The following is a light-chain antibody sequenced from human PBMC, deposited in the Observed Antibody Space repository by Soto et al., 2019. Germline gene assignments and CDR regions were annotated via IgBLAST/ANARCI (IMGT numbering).Light chain of an antibody. V-gene: IGKV3-11*01. CDR1: HSINNY. CDR2: DTS. CDR3: KQRLNWPWT. J-gene: IGKJ1*01. Sequence: EIVLTQSPATLSLSPGERATLSCRASHSINNYLAWYQQKPGQAPRLLIYDTSNRATGIPARFSGSGSGTDFTLTISSLEPEDFAVYYCKQRLNWPWTFGQGTKVEIK.